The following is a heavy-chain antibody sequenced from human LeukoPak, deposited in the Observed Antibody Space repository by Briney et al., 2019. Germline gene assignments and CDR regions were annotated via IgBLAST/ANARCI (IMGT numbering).Heavy chain of an antibody. Sequence: PGGSLRLSCAASGFTFSSYAMHWVRQAPGKGLEWGAVISYDGSNKYYADSVKGRFTISRDNSKNTLYLQMNSLRAEDTAAYYCARGVLGGYFDWLLCDYWGQGTLVTVSS. D-gene: IGHD3-9*01. CDR2: ISYDGSNK. V-gene: IGHV3-30-3*01. CDR3: ARGVLGGYFDWLLCDY. CDR1: GFTFSSYA. J-gene: IGHJ4*02.